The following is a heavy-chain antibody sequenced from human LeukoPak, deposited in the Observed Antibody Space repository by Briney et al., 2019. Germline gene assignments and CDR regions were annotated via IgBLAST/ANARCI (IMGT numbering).Heavy chain of an antibody. CDR2: IYPGDSDT. V-gene: IGHV5-51*01. J-gene: IGHJ6*02. D-gene: IGHD3-10*01. CDR1: GYSFTSYW. Sequence: GESLKISCKGSGYSFTSYWIGWVRQMPGKGLEWMGIIYPGDSDTRYSPSFQGQVTISADKSISTAYLQWSSLKASNTAMYYCARHGSGNWSYYGMDVWGQGTTVTVSS. CDR3: ARHGSGNWSYYGMDV.